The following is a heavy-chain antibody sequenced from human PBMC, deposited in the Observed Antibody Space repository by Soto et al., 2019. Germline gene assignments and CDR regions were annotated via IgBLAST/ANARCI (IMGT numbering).Heavy chain of an antibody. CDR3: AREGNLGRWIQPLDS. CDR2: INHSGTT. D-gene: IGHD2-2*03. CDR1: GGSVSSGIYY. V-gene: IGHV4-61*03. J-gene: IGHJ4*02. Sequence: TCTVSGGSVSSGIYYWSWIRQPPGKGLEWIGEINHSGTTNYNPSLKSRVTMSVDTSKNHFSLKLISVTTADTAVYFCAREGNLGRWIQPLDSWGQGTLVTAPQ.